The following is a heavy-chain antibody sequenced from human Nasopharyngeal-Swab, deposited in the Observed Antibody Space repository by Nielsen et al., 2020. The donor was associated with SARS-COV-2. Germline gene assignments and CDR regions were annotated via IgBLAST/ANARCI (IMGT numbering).Heavy chain of an antibody. CDR2: ISGSGGST. V-gene: IGHV3-23*01. Sequence: GESLKISCAAPGFTFSSYAMSWVRQAPGKGLEWVSAISGSGGSTYYADSVKGRFTISRDNSKNTLYLQMNSLRAEDTAVYYCAKLSSSGWYGRDWGQGTLVTVSS. D-gene: IGHD6-19*01. CDR3: AKLSSSGWYGRD. J-gene: IGHJ4*02. CDR1: GFTFSSYA.